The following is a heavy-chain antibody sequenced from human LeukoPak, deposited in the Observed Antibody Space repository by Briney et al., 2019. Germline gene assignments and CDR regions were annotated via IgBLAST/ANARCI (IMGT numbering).Heavy chain of an antibody. Sequence: GASVKVSCKASGYPFSSYDINWVRQATGQGLEWMGWMSPNRLNTAYAQKFQDRLTISVNLSISTAYMELSSLTFEDTAVYFCARRLPYDYGDLDVRGPGTTVTVSS. CDR3: ARRLPYDYGDLDV. V-gene: IGHV1-8*03. CDR2: MSPNRLNT. D-gene: IGHD4-17*01. CDR1: GYPFSSYD. J-gene: IGHJ6*02.